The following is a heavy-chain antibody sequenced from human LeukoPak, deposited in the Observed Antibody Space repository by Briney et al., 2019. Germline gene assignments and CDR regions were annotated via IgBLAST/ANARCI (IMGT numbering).Heavy chain of an antibody. CDR2: INAGNGNT. CDR3: ARGGRLLLFGEPSENYYYYGMDV. V-gene: IGHV1-3*01. J-gene: IGHJ6*02. D-gene: IGHD3-10*01. Sequence: ASVKVSCKASGYTFTSYAMHWVRQAPGQRLEWMGWINAGNGNTKYSQKFQGRVAITSDTSASTPYMELSSLRSEDTAVYYGARGGRLLLFGEPSENYYYYGMDVWGQGTTVTVSS. CDR1: GYTFTSYA.